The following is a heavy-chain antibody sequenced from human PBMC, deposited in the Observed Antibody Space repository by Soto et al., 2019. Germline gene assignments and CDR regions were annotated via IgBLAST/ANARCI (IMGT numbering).Heavy chain of an antibody. Sequence: QVQLVQSGAEVKKPGSSVKVSCKASGGTFSSYAISWVRQAPGQGLEWMGGIIPIFGTANYAQKFQGRVTITEDESTSTAYMELSSLRSEDTAVYYCAREDGYCSGGSCYGGNWFDPWGQGTLVTVSS. J-gene: IGHJ5*02. D-gene: IGHD2-15*01. CDR2: IIPIFGTA. CDR3: AREDGYCSGGSCYGGNWFDP. CDR1: GGTFSSYA. V-gene: IGHV1-69*01.